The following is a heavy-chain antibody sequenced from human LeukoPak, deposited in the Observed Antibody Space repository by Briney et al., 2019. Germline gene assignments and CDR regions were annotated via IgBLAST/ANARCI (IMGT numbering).Heavy chain of an antibody. J-gene: IGHJ5*02. CDR1: GFTFSIYG. V-gene: IGHV3-23*01. CDR2: ISGSGGST. CDR3: ARDPDYYDSSGYYFDP. D-gene: IGHD3-22*01. Sequence: GGTLRLSCAASGFTFSIYGMSWVRQAPGKGLEWVSAISGSGGSTYYADSVKGRFTISRDNSKNTLYLQMNSLRAEDTAVYYCARDPDYYDSSGYYFDPWGQGTLVTVSS.